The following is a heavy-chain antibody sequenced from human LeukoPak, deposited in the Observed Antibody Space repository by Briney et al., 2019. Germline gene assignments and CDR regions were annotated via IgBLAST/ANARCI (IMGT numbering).Heavy chain of an antibody. CDR2: IYTSGST. Sequence: SETLSLTCTVSGGSISSYYWSWIRQPAGKGLEWIGRIYTSGSTNYNPSLKSRATMSVDTSKNQFSLKLSSVTVADTAVYYCARYIPARPGFDYWGQGTLVTVSS. CDR1: GGSISSYY. CDR3: ARYIPARPGFDY. J-gene: IGHJ4*02. D-gene: IGHD6-6*01. V-gene: IGHV4-4*07.